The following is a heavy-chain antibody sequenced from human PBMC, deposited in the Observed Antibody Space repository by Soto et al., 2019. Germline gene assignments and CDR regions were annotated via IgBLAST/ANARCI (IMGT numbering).Heavy chain of an antibody. Sequence: GGSLRLSCAASGFTFSSYAMSWVGQAPGKGLDGVSVIRGRGGSTSNADSVKGRFTISRENSKNTLYLQMNSLRAEDTAVYYCAKTLDYYDILTGYYVGYYFDYWGQGTLVTVSS. J-gene: IGHJ4*02. V-gene: IGHV3-23*01. CDR3: AKTLDYYDILTGYYVGYYFDY. D-gene: IGHD3-9*01. CDR2: IRGRGGST. CDR1: GFTFSSYA.